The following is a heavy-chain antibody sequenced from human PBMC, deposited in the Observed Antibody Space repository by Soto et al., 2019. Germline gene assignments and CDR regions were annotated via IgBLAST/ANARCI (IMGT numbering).Heavy chain of an antibody. J-gene: IGHJ6*03. CDR1: GGSISSYY. Sequence: SETLSLTCTVSGGSISSYYWSWIRQHPGKGLEWIGYIYYSGSTYYNPSLKSRVTISVDTSKNQFSLKLSSVTAADTAVYYCARDRYGDYSNYYYYMDVWGKGTTVTV. V-gene: IGHV4-59*06. CDR3: ARDRYGDYSNYYYYMDV. D-gene: IGHD4-17*01. CDR2: IYYSGST.